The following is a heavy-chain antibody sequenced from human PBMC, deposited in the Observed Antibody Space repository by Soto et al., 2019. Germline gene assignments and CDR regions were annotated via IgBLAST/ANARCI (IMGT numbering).Heavy chain of an antibody. V-gene: IGHV4-59*01. D-gene: IGHD6-19*01. CDR2: IYYSGST. CDR1: GGSISSYY. J-gene: IGHJ4*02. CDR3: ARDSTGIAVAGPFDY. Sequence: PSETLSLTCTVSGGSISSYYWSWIRQPPGKGLEWIGYIYYSGSTNYNPSLKSRVTISVDTSKNQFSLKLSSVTAADTAVYYCARDSTGIAVAGPFDYWGQGTLVTV.